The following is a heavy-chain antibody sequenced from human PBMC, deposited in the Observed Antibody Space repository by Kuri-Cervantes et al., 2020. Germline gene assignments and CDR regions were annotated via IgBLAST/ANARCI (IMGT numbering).Heavy chain of an antibody. V-gene: IGHV2-70D*14. D-gene: IGHD4-17*01. Sequence: SGPTLVKPTQTLTLTCTFSGFSLSTSGMRVSWIRQPPGKALEWLARIDWDDDKFYSTSLKTRLTISKDTSKNQVVLTMTNMDPVGTATYYCARSPYGSDAFDIWGQGTMVTVSS. CDR3: ARSPYGSDAFDI. J-gene: IGHJ3*02. CDR2: IDWDDDK. CDR1: GFSLSTSGMR.